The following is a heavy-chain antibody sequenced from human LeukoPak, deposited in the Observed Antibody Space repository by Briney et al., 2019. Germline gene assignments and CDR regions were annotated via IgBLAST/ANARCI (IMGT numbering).Heavy chain of an antibody. Sequence: PSETLSLTCAVYGGSFNDYYWCWIRQSPGKGLEWIGEIYHSGITNYNPSLKSRVTISVDTSRNQFSLKLSSVTAADTAVYYCARRPRSGSYSRLDYWGQGTLVTVSS. CDR1: GGSFNDYY. D-gene: IGHD1-26*01. J-gene: IGHJ4*02. CDR3: ARRPRSGSYSRLDY. CDR2: IYHSGIT. V-gene: IGHV4-34*01.